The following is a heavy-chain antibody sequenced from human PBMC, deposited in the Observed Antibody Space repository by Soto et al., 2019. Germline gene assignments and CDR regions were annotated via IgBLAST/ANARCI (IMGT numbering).Heavy chain of an antibody. J-gene: IGHJ6*03. CDR3: ARDGDNWNYGYYSYYMDV. CDR1: GYTFTGYY. CDR2: INPNSGGT. Sequence: ASVKVSCKASGYTFTGYYRHWVRQAPGQGLEWMGWINPNSGGTNYAQKFQGWVTMTRDTSISTAYMELSRLRSDDTAVYYCARDGDNWNYGYYSYYMDVWGKGTTVTVSS. V-gene: IGHV1-2*04. D-gene: IGHD1-7*01.